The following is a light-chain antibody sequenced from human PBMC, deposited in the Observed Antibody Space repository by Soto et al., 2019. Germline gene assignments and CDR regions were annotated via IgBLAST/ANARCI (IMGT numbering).Light chain of an antibody. CDR3: QQCNAYSGT. V-gene: IGKV1-5*01. J-gene: IGKJ2*02. CDR2: DAS. CDR1: QSIGSW. Sequence: DIQMTQSPSTLSASVGDRVTITCRASQSIGSWLAWYQQKPGKAPNLLIYDASTLESGVPSRFSGSGSGTEFTLTISSLQPDDIATYYCQQCNAYSGTFGQGTKVDIK.